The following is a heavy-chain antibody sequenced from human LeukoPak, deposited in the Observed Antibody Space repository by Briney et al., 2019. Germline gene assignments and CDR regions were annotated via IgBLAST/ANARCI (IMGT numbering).Heavy chain of an antibody. J-gene: IGHJ4*02. Sequence: PSETLSLTCTVSGGSISGYYCSWIRQPPGKGLEWIGYIYYSGSTNYNPTLKSRVTISVDTSKSQFSLKLSSVTAADTAVYYCARHGPLSGSSSGYFEHWGQGALVTVSS. CDR3: ARHGPLSGSSSGYFEH. CDR2: IYYSGST. CDR1: GGSISGYY. D-gene: IGHD3-3*01. V-gene: IGHV4-59*08.